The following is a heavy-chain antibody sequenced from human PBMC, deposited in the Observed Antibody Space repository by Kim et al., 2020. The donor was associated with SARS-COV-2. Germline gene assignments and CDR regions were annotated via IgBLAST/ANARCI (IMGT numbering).Heavy chain of an antibody. CDR3: ARRGIAVAGTLYYYYGMDV. D-gene: IGHD6-19*01. CDR1: GYSFTSYW. Sequence: GESLKISCKGSGYSFTSYWIGWVRQMPGKGLEWMGIIYPGDSDTRYSPSFQGQVTISADKSISTAYLQWSSLKASDTAMYYCARRGIAVAGTLYYYYGMDVWGQGTTVTVSS. J-gene: IGHJ6*02. V-gene: IGHV5-51*01. CDR2: IYPGDSDT.